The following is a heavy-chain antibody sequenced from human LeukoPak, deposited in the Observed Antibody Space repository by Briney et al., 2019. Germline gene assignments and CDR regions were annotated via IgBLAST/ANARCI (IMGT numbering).Heavy chain of an antibody. CDR2: INWNGGST. Sequence: GGSLRLSCAASGFTFDDYGMSWVRQAPGKGLEWVSGINWNGGSTGYADSVKGRFTISRDNAKNSLYLQMNSLRAEDTALYYCARKVVVPAATTRSYYYMDVWGKGTTVTVSS. D-gene: IGHD2-2*01. CDR3: ARKVVVPAATTRSYYYMDV. V-gene: IGHV3-20*04. J-gene: IGHJ6*03. CDR1: GFTFDDYG.